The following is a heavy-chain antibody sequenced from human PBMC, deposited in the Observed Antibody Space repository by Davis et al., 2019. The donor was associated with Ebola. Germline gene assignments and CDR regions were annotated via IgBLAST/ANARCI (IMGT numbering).Heavy chain of an antibody. CDR2: ISAYNANT. V-gene: IGHV1-18*04. J-gene: IGHJ5*02. CDR3: TRRGRFDP. Sequence: ASVKVSCKASGYTFTSYGISWVRQAPGQGLEWMGWISAYNANTNYAQKLQGRVTVTRDTSTTTVYMDLSSLRSEDTALYYCTRRGRFDPWGQGTLVTVSS. CDR1: GYTFTSYG.